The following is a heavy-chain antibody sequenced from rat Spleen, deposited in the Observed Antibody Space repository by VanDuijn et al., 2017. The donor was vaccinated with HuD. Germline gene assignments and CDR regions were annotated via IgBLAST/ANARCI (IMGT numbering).Heavy chain of an antibody. CDR3: ARAGYLRDWYFDF. Sequence: EVQLVESDGGLVQPGRSLKLSCAASGFTFTDFYMAWVRQAPTKGLEWVATISYDGITTYYRDSVKARFSISRDDAKSTLYLQMDSLRSEDTATYHCARAGYLRDWYFDFWGPGAMVTVSS. CDR1: GFTFTDFY. D-gene: IGHD2-2*01. J-gene: IGHJ1*01. CDR2: ISYDGITT. V-gene: IGHV5-29*01.